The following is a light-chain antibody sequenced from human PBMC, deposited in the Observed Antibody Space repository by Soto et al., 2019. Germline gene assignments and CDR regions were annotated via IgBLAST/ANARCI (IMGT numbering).Light chain of an antibody. CDR2: EVS. CDR1: SSDVGGYNY. V-gene: IGLV2-14*01. CDR3: SSYTGSSTL. Sequence: QSALTQPASVSGSPGQSITISCTGTSSDVGGYNYVSWYQHYPGKVPKLMIYEVSNRPSGISNRFSGSKSGNTASLTISGLQAEDEADYYCSSYTGSSTLFGGGTKLTVL. J-gene: IGLJ2*01.